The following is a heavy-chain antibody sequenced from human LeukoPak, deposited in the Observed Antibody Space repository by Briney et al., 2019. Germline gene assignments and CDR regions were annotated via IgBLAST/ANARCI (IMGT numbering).Heavy chain of an antibody. J-gene: IGHJ4*02. Sequence: GGCLRLSCAASGFTVSRFWMSGVGQAPGKGREGVANIKPDGREKYYVDSVKGRFTISSDNANNSLYLQMNSLRAEDTAVYYCASSQWASVAHNYWGQGALVTVSS. D-gene: IGHD6-19*01. CDR1: GFTVSRFW. CDR2: IKPDGREK. V-gene: IGHV3-7*01. CDR3: ASSQWASVAHNY.